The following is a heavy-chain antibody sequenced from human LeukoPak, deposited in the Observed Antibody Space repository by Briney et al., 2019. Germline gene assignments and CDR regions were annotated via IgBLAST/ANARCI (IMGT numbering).Heavy chain of an antibody. CDR2: INSDGSST. D-gene: IGHD3-10*01. CDR1: GFTFSSYW. Sequence: GGSLRLSCAASGFTFSSYWMHWVRQAPGKGLVWVSRINSDGSSTRYADSVKGRFTISRDNAKNTLYLQMNSLRAEDTAVYYCASVRFGELWDDAFDIWGQGTMVTVSS. V-gene: IGHV3-74*01. J-gene: IGHJ3*02. CDR3: ASVRFGELWDDAFDI.